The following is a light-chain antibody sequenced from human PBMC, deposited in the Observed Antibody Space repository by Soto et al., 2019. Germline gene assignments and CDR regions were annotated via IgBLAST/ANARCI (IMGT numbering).Light chain of an antibody. J-gene: IGKJ1*01. Sequence: IVMTQSPDSLAVSLGERATINCKSSQSVLYSSNNKNYLAWYQQKPGQPPKLLIYWASTRESGVPDRFSGSGSGTDFTLTNSSLQAEDVAVYYCQQYYSTPLTFGQGTKVEIK. CDR1: QSVLYSSNNKNY. CDR2: WAS. V-gene: IGKV4-1*01. CDR3: QQYYSTPLT.